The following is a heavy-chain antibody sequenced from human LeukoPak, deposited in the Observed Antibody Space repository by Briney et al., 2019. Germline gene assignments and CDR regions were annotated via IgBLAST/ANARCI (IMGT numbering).Heavy chain of an antibody. Sequence: SETLSLTCTVSGGSISSYYWSWIRQPLGKGLEWIGYIYTSGSTNYNPSLKSRVTISVDTSKNQFSLKLSSVTAADTAVYYCARHGGGSYYVDYWGQGTLVTVSS. J-gene: IGHJ4*02. CDR1: GGSISSYY. CDR3: ARHGGGSYYVDY. D-gene: IGHD1-26*01. V-gene: IGHV4-4*09. CDR2: IYTSGST.